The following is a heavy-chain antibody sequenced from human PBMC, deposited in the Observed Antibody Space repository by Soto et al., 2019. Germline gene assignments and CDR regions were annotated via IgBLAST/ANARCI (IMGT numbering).Heavy chain of an antibody. J-gene: IGHJ6*02. CDR1: GYTFTNFG. V-gene: IGHV1-18*01. D-gene: IGHD2-15*01. Sequence: ASVKVSCKASGYTFTNFGISWVRQAPGQGLEWMGWISAYNGDTNDAPKFQDRVTMTSDTSTSTVYMELRSLRSDDTAVYYCARAGAAPYYYYGMDVWGQGTRVTVSS. CDR2: ISAYNGDT. CDR3: ARAGAAPYYYYGMDV.